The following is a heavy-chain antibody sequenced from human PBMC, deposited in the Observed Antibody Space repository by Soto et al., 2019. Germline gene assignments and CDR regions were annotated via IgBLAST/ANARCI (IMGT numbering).Heavy chain of an antibody. CDR3: ARQAHHDNWFDP. J-gene: IGHJ5*02. V-gene: IGHV3-33*01. CDR1: GFTFSSYG. CDR2: IWYDGSNK. Sequence: PGGSLRLSCAASGFTFSSYGMHWVRQAPGKGLEWVAAIWYDGSNKYYADSVKGRFTISRDNSKNTLYLQMNSLRAEDTAVYYCARQAHHDNWFDPWGQGTLVTVSS.